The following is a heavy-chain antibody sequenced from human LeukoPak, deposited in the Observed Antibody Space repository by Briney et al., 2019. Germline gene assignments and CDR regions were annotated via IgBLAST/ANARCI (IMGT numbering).Heavy chain of an antibody. V-gene: IGHV3-53*01. J-gene: IGHJ4*02. CDR1: GLNVSTNN. CDR3: ARGYSSADY. D-gene: IGHD5-18*01. Sequence: GGSLRLSCAASGLNVSTNNMNWVRQAPGKGLEWASVIYRGGSTLNANSVKGRFTISRDSSRNTLFLQMNSLRAEDTAVYYCARGYSSADYWGQGTLVTASS. CDR2: IYRGGST.